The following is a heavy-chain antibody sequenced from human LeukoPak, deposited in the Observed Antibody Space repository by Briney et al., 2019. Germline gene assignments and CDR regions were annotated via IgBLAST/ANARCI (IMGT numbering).Heavy chain of an antibody. CDR1: GFTFSSYW. CDR3: ASSASYPLDC. D-gene: IGHD3-10*01. J-gene: IGHJ4*02. CDR2: INSDGSRT. Sequence: GGSLRLSCAASGFTFSSYWMCWVRQAPGKGLVWVSRINSDGSRTSYADSVKGRFTISRDNVKNTLYLQMNSLRAEDTAVYYCASSASYPLDCWGQGTLVTVSS. V-gene: IGHV3-74*01.